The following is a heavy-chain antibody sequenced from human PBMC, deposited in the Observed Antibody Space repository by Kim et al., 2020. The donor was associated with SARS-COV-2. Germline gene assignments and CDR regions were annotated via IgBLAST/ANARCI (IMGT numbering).Heavy chain of an antibody. CDR2: ITMDGGDT. CDR3: VKGPEPRDGSNFDYF. J-gene: IGHJ4*01. CDR1: GLKLNGYT. V-gene: IGHV3-43*01. D-gene: IGHD3-10*01. Sequence: GGSLRLSCEASGLKLNGYTMHWVRLTPAKSLEWGSFITMDGGDTLYAESVEGRFTISRDDRKNTLYLHMTGLRIEDSGLYFCVKGPEPRDGSNFDYF.